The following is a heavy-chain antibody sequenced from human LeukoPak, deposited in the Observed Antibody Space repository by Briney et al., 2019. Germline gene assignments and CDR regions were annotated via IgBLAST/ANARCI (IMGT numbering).Heavy chain of an antibody. CDR3: TRMVWRSGPFDY. Sequence: QSGGSLRLSCAASGFTFSSYWISWVRQAPGKGLEWVANIKQDGSEKYYVDSVKGRFTISRDNAKNSLYLQMNSLRAEDTAVYYCTRMVWRSGPFDYWGQGTLVTVSS. J-gene: IGHJ4*02. D-gene: IGHD2-15*01. CDR2: IKQDGSEK. CDR1: GFTFSSYW. V-gene: IGHV3-7*01.